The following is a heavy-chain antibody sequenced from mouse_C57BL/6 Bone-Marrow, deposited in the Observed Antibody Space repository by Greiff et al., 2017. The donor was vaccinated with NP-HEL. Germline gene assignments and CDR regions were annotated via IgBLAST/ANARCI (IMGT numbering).Heavy chain of an antibody. D-gene: IGHD1-1*01. CDR2: ISDGGSYT. J-gene: IGHJ1*03. Sequence: EVKLVESGGGLVKPGGSLKLSCAASGFTFSSYAMSWVRQTPEKRLEWVATISDGGSYTYYPDNVKGRFTISRDNAKNNLYLQMSHLKSEDTAMYYCATTLNFDVWGTGTTVTVSS. CDR3: ATTLNFDV. V-gene: IGHV5-4*03. CDR1: GFTFSSYA.